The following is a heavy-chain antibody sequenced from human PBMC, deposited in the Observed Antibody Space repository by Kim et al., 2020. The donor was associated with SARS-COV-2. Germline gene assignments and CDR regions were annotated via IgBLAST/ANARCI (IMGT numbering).Heavy chain of an antibody. J-gene: IGHJ4*02. CDR3: ASELVYGTAGDL. D-gene: IGHD3-10*01. V-gene: IGHV3-7*01. Sequence: GGSLRLSCAASGFSLSRYWMTWVRQAPGKGLEWVGQINGDGSEKYYVNSVKGRFTVSADKAKNLLYLQMNSLRAEDTALYCCASELVYGTAGDLWGRGTVVTVSS. CDR1: GFSLSRYW. CDR2: INGDGSEK.